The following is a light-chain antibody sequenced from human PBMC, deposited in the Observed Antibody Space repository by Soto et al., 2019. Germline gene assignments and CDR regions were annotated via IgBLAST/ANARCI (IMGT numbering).Light chain of an antibody. J-gene: IGKJ2*01. CDR3: QQYNSYGYT. CDR1: QSISSW. Sequence: DIQMTQSPSTLSASVGDRVTITCRDSQSISSWLAWYQQKPGKAPKLLIYDASSLESGVPSRFSGSGSGTEFTLTISSLQPDGFATYYCQQYNSYGYTFGQGTKLEIK. V-gene: IGKV1-5*01. CDR2: DAS.